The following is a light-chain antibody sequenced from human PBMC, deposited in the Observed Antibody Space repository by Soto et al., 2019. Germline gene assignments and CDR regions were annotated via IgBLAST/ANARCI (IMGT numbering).Light chain of an antibody. CDR2: AAS. CDR3: QQSYSTPRP. J-gene: IGKJ2*01. V-gene: IGKV1-39*01. Sequence: DIQMTQSPSSLSASVGDRVTITCRASQRVSTYLNWYQQKPEKAPKLLIYAASSLQSGVPSRFSGSGSGTDFTLTISSLQPEDFATYYCQQSYSTPRPFGPGTKVDI. CDR1: QRVSTY.